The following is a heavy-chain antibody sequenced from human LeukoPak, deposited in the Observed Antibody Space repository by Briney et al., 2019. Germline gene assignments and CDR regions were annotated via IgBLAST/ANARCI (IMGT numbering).Heavy chain of an antibody. CDR1: GFTFSSYA. CDR2: ISYDGSNK. V-gene: IGHV3-30*04. Sequence: GGSLRLSCAASGFTFSSYAMHWVRQAPGKGLEWVAVISYDGSNKYYADSVKGRFTISRDNSKNTLYLQMNSLRAEDTAVYYCARDGWFGEFPSYYGMDVWGKGTTVTVSS. CDR3: ARDGWFGEFPSYYGMDV. J-gene: IGHJ6*04. D-gene: IGHD3-10*01.